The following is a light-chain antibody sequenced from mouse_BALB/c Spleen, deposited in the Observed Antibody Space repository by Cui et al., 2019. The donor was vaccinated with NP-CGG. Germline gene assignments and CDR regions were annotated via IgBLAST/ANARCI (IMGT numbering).Light chain of an antibody. V-gene: IGLV1*01. CDR1: TGAVTTSNY. CDR3: ALWYSTHWV. Sequence: QAVVTQESALTTSPGETVTLTCRSSTGAVTTSNYANWVQEKPDHLFTVLIGGTNNRAPGVPARFSGSLIGDKAALTITGAQTEDEAIYFCALWYSTHWVFGGGTKLTVL. J-gene: IGLJ1*01. CDR2: GTN.